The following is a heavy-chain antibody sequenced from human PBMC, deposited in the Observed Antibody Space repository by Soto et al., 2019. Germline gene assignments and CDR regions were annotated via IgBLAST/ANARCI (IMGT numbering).Heavy chain of an antibody. CDR3: ARGPGYSYGYSVYYYYYGMDV. Sequence: SETLSLTCVVYGGSFRGIYWSWIRQPPGKGLEWIGEINHSGSTNYSPSLESRVTISLDTSNNQFSLKLSSVTAADTAVYYCARGPGYSYGYSVYYYYYGMDVWGQGTTVTVSS. D-gene: IGHD5-18*01. CDR2: INHSGST. J-gene: IGHJ6*02. CDR1: GGSFRGIY. V-gene: IGHV4-34*01.